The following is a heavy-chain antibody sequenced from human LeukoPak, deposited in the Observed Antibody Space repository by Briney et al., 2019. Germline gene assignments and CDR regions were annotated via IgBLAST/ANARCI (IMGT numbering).Heavy chain of an antibody. J-gene: IGHJ6*02. CDR2: ISSSSSTI. D-gene: IGHD3-10*01. V-gene: IGHV3-48*02. CDR1: GFTFSSYS. Sequence: GGSLRLSCGASGFTFSSYSMNWVRQAPGKGLEWVSYISSSSSTIYYADSVKGRFTISRDSAKNSLYVQMNSLRDEDTAVYYCARGTNSGVDVWGQGTTVTVSS. CDR3: ARGTNSGVDV.